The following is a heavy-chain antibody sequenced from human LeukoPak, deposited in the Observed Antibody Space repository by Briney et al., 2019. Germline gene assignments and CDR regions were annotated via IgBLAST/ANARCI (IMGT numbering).Heavy chain of an antibody. D-gene: IGHD4-23*01. J-gene: IGHJ4*02. CDR2: LSYDGTNK. Sequence: GGSLRLSCAASGFTFDDYAMHWVRQAPGKGLEWVAVLSYDGTNKYYADSVKGRFTISRDNSKNTLYPQMNSLRAEDTAIYYCAKEIDYGGNSFDYWGQGTLVTVSS. V-gene: IGHV3-30*18. CDR1: GFTFDDYA. CDR3: AKEIDYGGNSFDY.